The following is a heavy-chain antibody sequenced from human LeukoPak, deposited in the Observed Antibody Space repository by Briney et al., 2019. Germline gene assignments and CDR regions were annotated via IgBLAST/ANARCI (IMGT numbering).Heavy chain of an antibody. J-gene: IGHJ5*02. CDR2: IIPIFGTA. CDR3: ARRISGDYGNWLDP. Sequence: SVKVSCKVSGYTLTELSMHWVRQAPGQGLEWMGGIIPIFGTANYAQKFQGRVTITADESTSTAYMELSSLRSEDTAVYYCARRISGDYGNWLDPWGQGTPVTVSS. CDR1: GYTLTELS. D-gene: IGHD4-17*01. V-gene: IGHV1-69*13.